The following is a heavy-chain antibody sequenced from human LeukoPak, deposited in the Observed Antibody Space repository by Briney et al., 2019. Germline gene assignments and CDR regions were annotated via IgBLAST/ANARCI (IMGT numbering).Heavy chain of an antibody. CDR1: GGSVSNFY. Sequence: SETLSLTCTVSGGSVSNFYWSWIRQPPGRGLEWIGYIYTSGSTNYNPSLKGRVTMSVDTSKNQFSLKLSSVTATDTAIYYCARAFGDYYYYYMDVWGKGTTDTVSS. J-gene: IGHJ6*03. CDR2: IYTSGST. D-gene: IGHD3-10*01. V-gene: IGHV4-4*09. CDR3: ARAFGDYYYYYMDV.